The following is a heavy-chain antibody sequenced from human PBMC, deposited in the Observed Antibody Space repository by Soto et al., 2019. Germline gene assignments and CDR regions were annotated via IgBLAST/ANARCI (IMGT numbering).Heavy chain of an antibody. CDR2: IIPIFGTA. CDR3: ARDKRRVVVPAATTAYYGMXV. V-gene: IGHV1-69*13. Sequence: SVKVSCKASGGTFSSYAISWVRQAPGQGLEWMGGIIPIFGTANYAQKFQGRVTITADESTSTAYMELSSLRSEDTAVYYCARDKRRVVVPAATTAYYGMXVWGQGTTVTVSS. CDR1: GGTFSSYA. J-gene: IGHJ6*02. D-gene: IGHD2-2*01.